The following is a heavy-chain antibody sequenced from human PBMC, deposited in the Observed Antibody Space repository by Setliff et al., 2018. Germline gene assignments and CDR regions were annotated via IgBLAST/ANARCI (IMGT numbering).Heavy chain of an antibody. CDR2: IIPILGKT. V-gene: IGHV1-69*05. Sequence: SVKVFCKASGYTFTSYGVHWVRQAPGQRLEWMGGIIPILGKTNYAQKFQGRVTIITDESTTTAYMELSSLGSEDTAVYYCVREGVDTRSSTDYRYYMDVWGKGTTVTVSS. CDR3: VREGVDTRSSTDYRYYMDV. D-gene: IGHD5-18*01. CDR1: GYTFTSYG. J-gene: IGHJ6*03.